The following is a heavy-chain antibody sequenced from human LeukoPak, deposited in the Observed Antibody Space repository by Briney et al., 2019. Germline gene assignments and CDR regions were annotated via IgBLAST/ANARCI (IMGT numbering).Heavy chain of an antibody. V-gene: IGHV3-11*06. J-gene: IGHJ4*02. CDR1: GFTFSDYY. Sequence: GGSLRLSRAASGFTFSDYYMSWIRQAPGKGLEWVSYISSSSGYTNYADSVKGRFTISRDNAKNSLYLQMNSLRAEDTAVYYCARDRSYDILTGYSGILFDYWGQGTLVTVSS. D-gene: IGHD3-9*01. CDR2: ISSSSGYT. CDR3: ARDRSYDILTGYSGILFDY.